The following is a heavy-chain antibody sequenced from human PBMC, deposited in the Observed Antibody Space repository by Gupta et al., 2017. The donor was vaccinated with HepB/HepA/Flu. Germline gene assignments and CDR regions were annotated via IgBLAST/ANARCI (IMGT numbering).Heavy chain of an antibody. CDR3: ALSGSYPGFDY. J-gene: IGHJ4*02. CDR1: GYTFTGSY. D-gene: IGHD1-26*01. CDR2: INPNSGGT. V-gene: IGHV1-2*02. Sequence: QVQLVQSGAEVKKPGASVKVSCKASGYTFTGSYIPCVRQAPVQGLEWMGWINPNSGGTNYAQKFQGRVTMTRDTSINTAYMELSSLTSDDTALYYCALSGSYPGFDYWGQGTLVTVSS.